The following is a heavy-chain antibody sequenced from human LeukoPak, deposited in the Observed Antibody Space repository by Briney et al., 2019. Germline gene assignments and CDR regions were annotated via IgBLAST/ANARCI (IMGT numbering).Heavy chain of an antibody. CDR1: GFTFSSYA. CDR3: AKDEYDYVWGSYRYTDYFDY. V-gene: IGHV3-23*01. J-gene: IGHJ4*02. D-gene: IGHD3-16*02. CDR2: ISGSGGST. Sequence: GGSLRLSCAAYGFTFSSYAMSWVRQAPGKGLEWVSAISGSGGSTYYADSVKGRFTISRDNSKNTLYLQMNSLRAEDTAVYYCAKDEYDYVWGSYRYTDYFDYWGQGTLVTVSS.